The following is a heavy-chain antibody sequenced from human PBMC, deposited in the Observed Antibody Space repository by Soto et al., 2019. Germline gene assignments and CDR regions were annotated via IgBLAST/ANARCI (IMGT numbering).Heavy chain of an antibody. CDR1: GYTFTSYG. Sequence: ASVKVSCKASGYTFTSYGISWVRQAPGQGLEWMGWISAYSGNTSYAQKFQGRVTMTRNTSISTAYMELSSLRSEDTAVYYCARVFGRYCSSTSCYTRGGYYYYGMDVWGQGTTVTVSS. V-gene: IGHV1-18*01. CDR3: ARVFGRYCSSTSCYTRGGYYYYGMDV. J-gene: IGHJ6*02. D-gene: IGHD2-2*02. CDR2: ISAYSGNT.